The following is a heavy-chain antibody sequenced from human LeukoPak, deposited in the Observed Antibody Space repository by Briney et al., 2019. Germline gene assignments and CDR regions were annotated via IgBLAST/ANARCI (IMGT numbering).Heavy chain of an antibody. V-gene: IGHV3-30-3*01. CDR3: AREPPPYCSGGSCYYFDY. Sequence: PGGSLRLSCAASGFTFSSYAMHWVRQAPGKGLEWVAVISYDGSNKYYADSVKGRFTISRDNSKNTLYLQMNSLRAEDTAVYYCAREPPPYCSGGSCYYFDYWGQGTLVTVSS. D-gene: IGHD2-15*01. CDR2: ISYDGSNK. J-gene: IGHJ4*02. CDR1: GFTFSSYA.